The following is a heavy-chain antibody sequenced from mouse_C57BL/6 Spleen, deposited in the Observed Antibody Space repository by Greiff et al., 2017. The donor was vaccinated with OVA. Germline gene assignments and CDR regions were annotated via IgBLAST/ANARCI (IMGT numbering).Heavy chain of an antibody. CDR2: IYPGSGST. D-gene: IGHD1-1*01. CDR1: GYAFTSYW. V-gene: IGHV1-55*01. Sequence: VQLQQSGAELVKPGASVKMSCKASGYAFTSYWITWVKQRPGQGLEWIGDIYPGSGSTNYNEKFKSKATLTVDTSSSTAYMQLSSLTSEDSAVYYCATPIYDYGSSYGYWGQGTTLTVSS. CDR3: ATPIYDYGSSYGY. J-gene: IGHJ2*01.